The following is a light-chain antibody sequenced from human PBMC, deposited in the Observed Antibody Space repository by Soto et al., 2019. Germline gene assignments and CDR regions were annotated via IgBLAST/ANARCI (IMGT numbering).Light chain of an antibody. J-gene: IGKJ3*01. CDR1: QSVSSSY. CDR3: QQYGSSLFT. V-gene: IGKV3-20*01. Sequence: DIVLTQSPGTLSLSPGERATLSCRASQSVSSSYLAWYQQKPGQAPRLLVYAASSRATGIPDRFSGSGSGTDFTLTISRLEPEDFAVYYCQQYGSSLFTVGPGTKVDIK. CDR2: AAS.